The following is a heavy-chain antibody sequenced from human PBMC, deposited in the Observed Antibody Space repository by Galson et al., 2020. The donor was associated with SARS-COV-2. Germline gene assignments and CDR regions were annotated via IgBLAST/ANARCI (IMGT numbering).Heavy chain of an antibody. CDR2: INQDGSEK. Sequence: GGSLRLSCVASEFTFSTYWMTWLRQAPGKGPEWVSTINQDGSEKYYVDSVKGRFTISRDNAKNSLYLQMNSLRAEDTAMYYCVRAGGNSRYNWFGPWGRGALVTVSS. CDR1: EFTFSTYW. CDR3: VRAGGNSRYNWFGP. V-gene: IGHV3-7*04. D-gene: IGHD4-4*01. J-gene: IGHJ5*02.